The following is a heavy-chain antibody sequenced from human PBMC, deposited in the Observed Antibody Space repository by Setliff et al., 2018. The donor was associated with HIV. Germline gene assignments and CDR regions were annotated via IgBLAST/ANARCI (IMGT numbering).Heavy chain of an antibody. Sequence: SETLSLTCAVYGGSFSGYYWSWIRQPPRKGLEWIGEINHSGSTNYNPSLKSRVTISVDTSKNQFSLKLSSVTAADTAVYYCAREAYSNSSIYYYYYMDVWGKGTTVTVSS. CDR3: AREAYSNSSIYYYYYMDV. CDR2: INHSGST. V-gene: IGHV4-34*01. J-gene: IGHJ6*03. CDR1: GGSFSGYY. D-gene: IGHD6-6*01.